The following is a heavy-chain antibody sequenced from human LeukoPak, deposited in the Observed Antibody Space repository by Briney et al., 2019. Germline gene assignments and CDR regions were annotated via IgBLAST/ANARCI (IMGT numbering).Heavy chain of an antibody. V-gene: IGHV4-34*01. J-gene: IGHJ4*02. CDR2: INHSGST. CDR3: ARAPIQLGAYYDFWSGYYRNYYFDY. CDR1: GGSFSGYY. Sequence: SETLSLTCAVYGGSFSGYYWSWIRQPPGKGLEWIGEINHSGSTNYNPSLKSRVTISVDTSKNQFSLKLSSVTAADTAVYYRARAPIQLGAYYDFWSGYYRNYYFDYWGQGTLVTVSS. D-gene: IGHD3-3*01.